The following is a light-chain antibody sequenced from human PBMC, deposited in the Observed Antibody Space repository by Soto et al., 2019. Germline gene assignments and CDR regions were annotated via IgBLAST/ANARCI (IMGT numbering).Light chain of an antibody. CDR1: QSMKRRY. V-gene: IGKV3-20*01. Sequence: EIVLMQSPGTLSLSPGESATLFCRASQSMKRRYLAWYQQKPGQAPRVLIYAASIRATGIPDRFSGSGSGTDFSLTISRLEPEDVAVYYCHQYDNTPQTFGQGTKVEIK. CDR3: HQYDNTPQT. CDR2: AAS. J-gene: IGKJ2*01.